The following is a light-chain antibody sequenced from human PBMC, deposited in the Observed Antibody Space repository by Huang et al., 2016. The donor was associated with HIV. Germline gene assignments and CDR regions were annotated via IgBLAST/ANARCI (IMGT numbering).Light chain of an antibody. CDR3: QQSYSAPYT. CDR1: QTISSY. V-gene: IGKV1-39*01. J-gene: IGKJ2*01. Sequence: DIQMTQSPSSLSASLGERVTITCRASQTISSYLNWYRQKPGTAPQLLSSAASSLQSGVPLRFSGSGSGTDFSLIINGLQPDDFATYYCQQSYSAPYTFGQGTKLEV. CDR2: AAS.